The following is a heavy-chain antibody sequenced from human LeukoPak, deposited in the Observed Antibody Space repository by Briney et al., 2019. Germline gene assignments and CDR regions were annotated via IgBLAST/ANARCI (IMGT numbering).Heavy chain of an antibody. CDR2: INPSGGST. Sequence: ASVKVSCKASGYTFTSYYMHWVRQAPGQGLEWMGIINPSGGSTSYAQKFQGRVTMTRDTSTSTVYMELSSLRSEDTAVYYCARGCSGGSCYSSDPVPDAFDIWGQGTMVTVSS. CDR3: ARGCSGGSCYSSDPVPDAFDI. CDR1: GYTFTSYY. J-gene: IGHJ3*02. D-gene: IGHD2-15*01. V-gene: IGHV1-46*01.